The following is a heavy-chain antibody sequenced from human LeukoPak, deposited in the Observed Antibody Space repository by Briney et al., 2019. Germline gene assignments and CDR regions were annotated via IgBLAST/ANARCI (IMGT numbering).Heavy chain of an antibody. CDR2: ISYDGSNK. CDR1: GFTFSSYG. Sequence: GGSLRLSCAASGFTFSSYGMHWVRQAPGKGLEWVAVISYDGSNKYYADSVKGRFTISRDNSKNTLYLQMNSLRAEDTAVYYCAKDATVVTHYWYFDLWGRGTLVTVSS. CDR3: AKDATVVTHYWYFDL. J-gene: IGHJ2*01. V-gene: IGHV3-30*18. D-gene: IGHD4-23*01.